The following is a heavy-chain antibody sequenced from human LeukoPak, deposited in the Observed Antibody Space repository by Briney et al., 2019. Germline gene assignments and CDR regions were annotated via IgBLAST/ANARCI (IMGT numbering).Heavy chain of an antibody. J-gene: IGHJ4*02. CDR2: IYYSGST. Sequence: PSETLSLTCTVAGGSISSYYWSWIRQPPGKGLEWIGYIYYSGSTNYNPSLKSRVTISVDTSKNQFSLKLSSVTAADTAVYYCARSSYYYDSPTLLFDYWGQGTLVTVSS. CDR3: ARSSYYYDSPTLLFDY. D-gene: IGHD3-22*01. CDR1: GGSISSYY. V-gene: IGHV4-59*01.